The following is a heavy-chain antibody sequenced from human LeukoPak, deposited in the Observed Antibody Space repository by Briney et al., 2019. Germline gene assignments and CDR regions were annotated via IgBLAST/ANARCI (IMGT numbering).Heavy chain of an antibody. D-gene: IGHD6-19*01. CDR2: ISGSGGST. J-gene: IGHJ4*02. Sequence: GGSLRLSCAAAGFTFSSYAMSWVRQAPGKVQEWVSAISGSGGSTYYADSVKGRFTISRDNSKNTLYLQMNSLRAEDTAVYYCAKDAQGLVRGGIYFDFWGQGSLVTVSS. CDR1: GFTFSSYA. V-gene: IGHV3-23*01. CDR3: AKDAQGLVRGGIYFDF.